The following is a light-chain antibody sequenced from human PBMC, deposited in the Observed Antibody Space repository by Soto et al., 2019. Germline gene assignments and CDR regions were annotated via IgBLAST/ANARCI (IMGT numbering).Light chain of an antibody. Sequence: EIVMTQSPSTLSVSPGERVTLSCRASESVSRNLACYQQKPGQAPRLLIYGASTRATGIPARFSGSSSGTEFTLTISSLQAEDFGVYYCQQYKNWPRITFGQGTRLEIK. V-gene: IGKV3-15*01. CDR3: QQYKNWPRIT. CDR2: GAS. J-gene: IGKJ5*01. CDR1: ESVSRN.